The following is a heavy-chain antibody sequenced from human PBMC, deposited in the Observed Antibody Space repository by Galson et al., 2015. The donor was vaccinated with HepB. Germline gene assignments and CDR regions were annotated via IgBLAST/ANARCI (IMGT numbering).Heavy chain of an antibody. J-gene: IGHJ3*02. CDR2: ISVSGGST. CDR3: AREYSSSGFHAFDI. Sequence: SLRLSCAASGFTFSSYWMSWVRQARGEGLEWVSGISVSGGSTYYSYSVKGRFTISRDNSKNTLYLQMNSLRVEDTAVYYCAREYSSSGFHAFDIWGQGTMLTVSA. D-gene: IGHD6-13*01. V-gene: IGHV3-23*01. CDR1: GFTFSSYW.